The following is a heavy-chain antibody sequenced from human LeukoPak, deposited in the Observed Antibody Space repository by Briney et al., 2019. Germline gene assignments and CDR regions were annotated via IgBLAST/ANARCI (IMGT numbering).Heavy chain of an antibody. D-gene: IGHD2-21*01. J-gene: IGHJ4*02. CDR2: INHSGST. V-gene: IGHV4-34*01. Sequence: SETLSLTCAVYGGSFSGYYWSWIRQPPGKGLEWIGEINHSGSTNYNPSLKSRVTISIDTSKNQFSLKLSSVTAADTAVYYCSRGRRVIGFDYWGQGTLVTVSS. CDR3: SRGRRVIGFDY. CDR1: GGSFSGYY.